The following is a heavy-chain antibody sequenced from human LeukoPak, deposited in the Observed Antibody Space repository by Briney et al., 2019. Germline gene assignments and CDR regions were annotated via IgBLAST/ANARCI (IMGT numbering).Heavy chain of an antibody. CDR2: FDPEDGET. J-gene: IGHJ4*02. Sequence: ASVKVSCKASGGTFSSYAISWVRQAPGQGLEWMGGFDPEDGETIYAQKFQGRVTMTEDTSTDTAYMELSSLRSEDTAVYYCATQGYSSVAKHYFDYWGQGTLVTVSS. V-gene: IGHV1-24*01. CDR3: ATQGYSSVAKHYFDY. D-gene: IGHD6-19*01. CDR1: GGTFSSYA.